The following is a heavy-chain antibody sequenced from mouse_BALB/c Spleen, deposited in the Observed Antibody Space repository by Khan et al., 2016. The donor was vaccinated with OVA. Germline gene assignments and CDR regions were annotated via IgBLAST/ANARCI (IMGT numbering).Heavy chain of an antibody. D-gene: IGHD1-2*01. Sequence: EVQLQESGPGLVKPSQSLSLTCTVTGYSITSGYGWNWIRQFPGNKLAWMGYLSYSGSTNYNPSLKRRISITRDTSKNQFFLQLNSVTTEDTATYYSARTARIKYWGQGTTLTVSS. CDR2: LSYSGST. CDR3: ARTARIKY. CDR1: GYSITSGYG. V-gene: IGHV3-1*02. J-gene: IGHJ2*01.